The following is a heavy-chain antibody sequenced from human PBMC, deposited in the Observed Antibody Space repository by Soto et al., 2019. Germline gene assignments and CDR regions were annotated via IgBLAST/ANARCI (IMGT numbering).Heavy chain of an antibody. D-gene: IGHD3-10*01. J-gene: IGHJ6*02. CDR3: ARVRSMVRGVKLYYYGMDV. Sequence: SVKVSCKASGYTFTSYGISWVRQAPGQGLDWMGWISAYNGNTNYAQKLQGRVTMTTDTSTSTAYMELRSLRSDDTAVYYCARVRSMVRGVKLYYYGMDVWGQGTTVTVSS. CDR2: ISAYNGNT. CDR1: GYTFTSYG. V-gene: IGHV1-18*01.